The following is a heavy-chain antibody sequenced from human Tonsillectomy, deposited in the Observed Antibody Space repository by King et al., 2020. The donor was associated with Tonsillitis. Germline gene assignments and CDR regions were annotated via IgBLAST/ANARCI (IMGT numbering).Heavy chain of an antibody. CDR2: IYPGDSDT. CDR3: ARRGVGSGESAEYLHH. Sequence: QLVQSGAEVKKPGESLKISCKGSGYSFTNYWIGWVRQMPGKGLEWMGFIYPGDSDTRYSPSFQGQVTISADKSISTAYLEWSSLKASDTAMYYCARRGVGSGESAEYLHHWGQGTLVTVSS. V-gene: IGHV5-51*01. J-gene: IGHJ1*01. CDR1: GYSFTNYW. D-gene: IGHD6-25*01.